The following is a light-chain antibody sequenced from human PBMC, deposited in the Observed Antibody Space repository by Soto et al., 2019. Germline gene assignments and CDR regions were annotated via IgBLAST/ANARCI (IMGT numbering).Light chain of an antibody. Sequence: EIVLTQSPATLSLSPGQRATLSCRASQSVSSYLAWYQQQPGQAPRLLIYDASNRATGIPARFRGSGSGTDFTLTISSLEAEDFAVYYCQQRSNWPLTFGGGTKVEIK. CDR2: DAS. CDR1: QSVSSY. J-gene: IGKJ4*01. V-gene: IGKV3-11*01. CDR3: QQRSNWPLT.